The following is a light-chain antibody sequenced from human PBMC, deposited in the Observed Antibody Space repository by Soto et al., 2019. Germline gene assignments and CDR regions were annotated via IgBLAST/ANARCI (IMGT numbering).Light chain of an antibody. CDR2: DVN. CDR1: SSDIGAYNF. V-gene: IGLV2-14*03. J-gene: IGLJ2*01. Sequence: QSALTQPASVSGSPGQSITISCTGTSSDIGAYNFVSWYQQHPGKAPKLMLYDVNIRPSGVSNRFSGSKSGNTASLTISGLQAEDDDYYYCTSWTTSTTMIFGGGTQLTVL. CDR3: TSWTTSTTMI.